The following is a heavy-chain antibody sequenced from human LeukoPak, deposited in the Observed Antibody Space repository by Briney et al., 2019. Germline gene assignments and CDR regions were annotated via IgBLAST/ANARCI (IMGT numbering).Heavy chain of an antibody. J-gene: IGHJ4*02. V-gene: IGHV1-2*02. CDR3: ARGTDYYDSSGYYTDY. CDR2: INPNSGGT. D-gene: IGHD3-22*01. Sequence: ASVKVSCKASGYTFTSYYMHWVRQATAQGVEWMGWINPNSGGTNYAQKFQGRVTMTRDTSISTAYMELSRLRSDDTAVYYCARGTDYYDSSGYYTDYWGQGTLVTVSS. CDR1: GYTFTSYY.